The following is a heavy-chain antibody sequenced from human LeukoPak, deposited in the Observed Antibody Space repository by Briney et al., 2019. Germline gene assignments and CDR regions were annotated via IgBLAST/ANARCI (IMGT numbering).Heavy chain of an antibody. CDR2: IYYSGST. CDR1: GGSIGSFY. J-gene: IGHJ3*02. V-gene: IGHV4-59*01. D-gene: IGHD5-24*01. CDR3: ARGRRYDAFDI. Sequence: SETLSLTCTVSGGSIGSFYWSWIRQYPGKGLEWIGYIYYSGSTTYNPSLESRVTISVDTSKNQFSLNLSSVTAADTAMYYCARGRRYDAFDIWGQGTMVTVSS.